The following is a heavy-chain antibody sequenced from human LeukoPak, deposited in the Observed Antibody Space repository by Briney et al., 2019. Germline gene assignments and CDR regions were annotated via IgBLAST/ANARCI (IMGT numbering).Heavy chain of an antibody. V-gene: IGHV3-23*01. CDR1: RFTFSSYA. J-gene: IGHJ6*03. D-gene: IGHD6-6*01. CDR2: ISGSGGST. Sequence: GGSLRLSCAASRFTFSSYAMSWVRQAPGKGLEWASAISGSGGSTYYADSVKGRFTISRDNSKNKLYLQMNSLRAEDTAVDYCAKDNCSSRNYYYYMDVWGKGTTVTVSS. CDR3: AKDNCSSRNYYYYMDV.